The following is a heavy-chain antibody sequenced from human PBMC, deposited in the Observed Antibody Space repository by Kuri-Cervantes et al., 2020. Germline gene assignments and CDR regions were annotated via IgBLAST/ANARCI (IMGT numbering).Heavy chain of an antibody. CDR1: GGSISSGGYY. D-gene: IGHD3-3*01. Sequence: SETLSLTCTVSGGSISSGGYYWSWIRQHPGKGLEWIGYIYYSGSTYYNPSLKSRVTMSVDTSKNQFSLKLSSVTAADTAAYYCAREIFGGTSGVRYYYYGMDVWGQGTTVTVSS. CDR2: IYYSGST. V-gene: IGHV4-31*03. J-gene: IGHJ6*02. CDR3: AREIFGGTSGVRYYYYGMDV.